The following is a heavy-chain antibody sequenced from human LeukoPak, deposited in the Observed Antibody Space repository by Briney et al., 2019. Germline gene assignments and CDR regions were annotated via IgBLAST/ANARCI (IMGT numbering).Heavy chain of an antibody. J-gene: IGHJ5*02. D-gene: IGHD7-27*01. CDR1: GFTFSSYS. CDR3: ARDPLTGGYNWFDP. Sequence: GGSLRLSCAASGFTFSSYSMNWVRQAPGKGLEWVSSISSSSSYIYYADSVKGRFTISRDNAKNSLYLQMNSLRAEDTAVYYCARDPLTGGYNWFDPWGQGTLVTVSS. V-gene: IGHV3-21*01. CDR2: ISSSSSYI.